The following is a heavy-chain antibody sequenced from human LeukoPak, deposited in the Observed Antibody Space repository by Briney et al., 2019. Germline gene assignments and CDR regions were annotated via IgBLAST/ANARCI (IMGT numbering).Heavy chain of an antibody. J-gene: IGHJ4*02. CDR3: ARGLGAIDY. D-gene: IGHD6-19*01. Sequence: ASVKVSCKASGGVFTTYAISWVRQAPGQGLESVGWISAFNGKTEYGQKFQGRLTMTTDTSTSTVYMDLRSLRSDDTAIYYCARGLGAIDYWGQGTLITVSS. V-gene: IGHV1-18*01. CDR1: GGVFTTYA. CDR2: ISAFNGKT.